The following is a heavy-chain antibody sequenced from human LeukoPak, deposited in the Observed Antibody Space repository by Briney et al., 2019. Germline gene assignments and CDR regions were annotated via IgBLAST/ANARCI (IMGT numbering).Heavy chain of an antibody. Sequence: ASVKISCKASGYTFTGHHLHWVRQAPGQGLEWMGWINPDSGGTRYAQKFQGRVTMTRDTSTSTAYMELSRLGSDDTAVYFCASHTSTYLDQWGQGALVTVSS. CDR2: INPDSGGT. CDR1: GYTFTGHH. D-gene: IGHD2-2*01. V-gene: IGHV1-2*02. CDR3: ASHTSTYLDQ. J-gene: IGHJ4*02.